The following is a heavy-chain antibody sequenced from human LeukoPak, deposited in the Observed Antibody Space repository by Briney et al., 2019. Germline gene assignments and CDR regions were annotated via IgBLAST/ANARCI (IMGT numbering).Heavy chain of an antibody. D-gene: IGHD3-10*01. CDR3: AKTGKKSWPYLYFDY. CDR2: ISYDGSNK. CDR1: GFTFSSYA. V-gene: IGHV3-30*04. Sequence: PGRSLRLSCAASGFTFSSYAMHWVRQAPGKGLEWVAVISYDGSNKYYADSVKGRFTISRDNSKNTLYLQMNSLRAEDTAVYYCAKTGKKSWPYLYFDYWGQGTLVTVSS. J-gene: IGHJ4*02.